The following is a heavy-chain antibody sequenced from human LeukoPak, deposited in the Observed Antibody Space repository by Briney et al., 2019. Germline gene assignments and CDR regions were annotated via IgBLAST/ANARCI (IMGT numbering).Heavy chain of an antibody. CDR1: GFTFSSFT. CDR2: ISSSSSYI. J-gene: IGHJ4*02. V-gene: IGHV3-21*01. D-gene: IGHD6-6*01. Sequence: KPGGSLRLSCAASGFTFSSFTMNWVRQAPGKGLEWVSSISSSSSYIYSADSVKGRFTISRDNARISLSLRMNSLRAEDTAVYYCARDPGAYSSSPIDYWGQGTLVTVSS. CDR3: ARDPGAYSSSPIDY.